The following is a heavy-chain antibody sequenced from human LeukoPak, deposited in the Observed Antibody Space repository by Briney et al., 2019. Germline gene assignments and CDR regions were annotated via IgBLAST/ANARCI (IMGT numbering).Heavy chain of an antibody. CDR2: IKSDGSYI. CDR3: ARNSRYDFDY. V-gene: IGHV3-74*01. J-gene: IGHJ4*02. D-gene: IGHD1-1*01. CDR1: GFTFSSNR. Sequence: PGGSLRLSCAASGFTFSSNRMHWVRQAPGKGLVWVSEIKSDGSYISYADSVKGRFTISRDNAKNTLYLQMNSLSAEDTAVYYCARNSRYDFDYWGQGTLVTVSS.